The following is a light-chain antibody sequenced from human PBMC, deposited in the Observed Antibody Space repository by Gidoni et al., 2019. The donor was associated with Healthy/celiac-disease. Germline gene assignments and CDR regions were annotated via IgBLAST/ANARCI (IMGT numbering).Light chain of an antibody. Sequence: SYVLTPPPPVSVAPGQTARITSGGNNIGSKSVHWYQQKPGQAPVLVVYDDSDRPSGIPERFSGSNSGNTATLTISRVEAGDEADYYCQVWDSSSDPPVVFGGGTKLTVL. J-gene: IGLJ2*01. CDR1: NIGSKS. CDR3: QVWDSSSDPPVV. V-gene: IGLV3-21*02. CDR2: DDS.